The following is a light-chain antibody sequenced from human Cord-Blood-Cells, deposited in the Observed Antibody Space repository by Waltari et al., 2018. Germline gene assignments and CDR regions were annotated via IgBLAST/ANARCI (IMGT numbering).Light chain of an antibody. CDR1: SGHCSYA. V-gene: IGLV4-69*01. J-gene: IGLJ3*02. CDR3: QTWGTGIRV. CDR2: LNSDGSH. Sequence: QLVLTQSPSASASLGASVKLTCTLSSGHCSYAIAWHQQQPWKGPRYLMKLNSDGSHSKGAGIPDRFSGSSSGAERYLTISSLQSEDEADYYCQTWGTGIRVFGGGTKLTVL.